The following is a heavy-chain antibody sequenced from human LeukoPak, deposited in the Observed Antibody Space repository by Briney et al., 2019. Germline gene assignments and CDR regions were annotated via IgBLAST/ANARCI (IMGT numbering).Heavy chain of an antibody. CDR3: ARDGSTQFDY. Sequence: SETLSLTCTLSGGSISSGSYYWSWIRQPAGKGLEWIGRIYTSGSTNYNPSLKSRVTISVDTSKNQFSLKLSSVTAADTAVYYCARDGSTQFDYWGQGTLVTVSS. V-gene: IGHV4-61*02. CDR1: GGSISSGSYY. D-gene: IGHD1-1*01. J-gene: IGHJ4*02. CDR2: IYTSGST.